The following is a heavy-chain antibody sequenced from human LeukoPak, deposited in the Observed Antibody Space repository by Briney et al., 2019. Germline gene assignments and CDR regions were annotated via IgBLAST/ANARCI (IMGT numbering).Heavy chain of an antibody. CDR2: VNSDGSGT. CDR1: GFTFSRYS. Sequence: GGSLRLSCAASGFTFSRYSMHWDRQAPGKGLVWVSHVNSDGSGTDYADSVKGRFTISRDNAKNSLYLQMNSLRAEDTAVYYCAELGITMIGGVWGKGTTVTISS. D-gene: IGHD3-10*02. J-gene: IGHJ6*04. V-gene: IGHV3-74*01. CDR3: AELGITMIGGV.